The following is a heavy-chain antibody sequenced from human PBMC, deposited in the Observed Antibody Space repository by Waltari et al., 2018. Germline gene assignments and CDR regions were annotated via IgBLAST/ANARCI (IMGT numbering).Heavy chain of an antibody. CDR1: GYTFTSYA. CDR3: ARETGDIHYYYYYGMDV. CDR2: INAGNGNT. V-gene: IGHV1-3*01. Sequence: QVQLVQSGAEVKKPGASVKVSCKASGYTFTSYAMHWVRQAPGQRLEWMGWINAGNGNTKYSQKFQGRVTITRDTSASTAYMELSSLRSEDTAVYYCARETGDIHYYYYYGMDVWGQGTTVTVSS. D-gene: IGHD7-27*01. J-gene: IGHJ6*02.